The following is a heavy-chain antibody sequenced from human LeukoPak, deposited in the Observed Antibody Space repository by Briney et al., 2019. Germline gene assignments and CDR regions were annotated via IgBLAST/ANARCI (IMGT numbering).Heavy chain of an antibody. Sequence: SETLSLTCTVSGGSISSSSYYWGWIRQPPGKGLEWIGSIYYSGSTYYNPSLKSRVTISVDTSKNQFSLKLSSVTAADTAVYYCARGSPAKVLRYFDWSYYYYYYMDVWGKGTTVTVSS. V-gene: IGHV4-39*07. CDR3: ARGSPAKVLRYFDWSYYYYYYMDV. CDR1: GGSISSSSYY. D-gene: IGHD3-9*01. CDR2: IYYSGST. J-gene: IGHJ6*03.